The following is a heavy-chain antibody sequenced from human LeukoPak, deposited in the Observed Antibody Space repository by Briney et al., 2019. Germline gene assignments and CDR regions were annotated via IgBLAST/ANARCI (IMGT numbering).Heavy chain of an antibody. J-gene: IGHJ4*02. Sequence: SQTLSLTCTVSGGSISSGDHYWSWIRQPPGKGLEWIGYIYYSGSTYYNPSLKSRVTISVDTSKNQFSLKLSSVTAADTAVYYCARRAVTTWYGGLDCWGQGTLVTVSS. D-gene: IGHD4-17*01. V-gene: IGHV4-30-4*08. CDR3: ARRAVTTWYGGLDC. CDR2: IYYSGST. CDR1: GGSISSGDHY.